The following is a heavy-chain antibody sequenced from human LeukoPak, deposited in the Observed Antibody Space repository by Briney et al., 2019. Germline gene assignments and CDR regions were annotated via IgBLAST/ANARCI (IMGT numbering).Heavy chain of an antibody. CDR3: ARDFRYCSSTSCYSYYFDY. CDR2: ICADAVTT. CDR1: GFTFDDYA. V-gene: IGHV3-23*01. D-gene: IGHD2-2*01. Sequence: GGSLRLSCAASGFTFDDYAMHWVRQAPGKGLEWVSGICADAVTTYYADSVKGRFTISRDNSKNTLYLQMNSLRAEDTAVYYCARDFRYCSSTSCYSYYFDYWGQGTLVTVSS. J-gene: IGHJ4*02.